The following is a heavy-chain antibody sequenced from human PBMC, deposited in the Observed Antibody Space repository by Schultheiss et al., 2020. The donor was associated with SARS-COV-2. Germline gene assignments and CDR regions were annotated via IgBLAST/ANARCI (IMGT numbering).Heavy chain of an antibody. CDR1: GFTFSSYG. CDR2: ISYDGSNK. D-gene: IGHD6-19*01. CDR3: AKDINSSGWYILRYYYYGMDV. V-gene: IGHV3-30*18. J-gene: IGHJ6*02. Sequence: GESLKISCAASGFTFSSYGMHWVRQAPGKGLEWVAVISYDGSNKYYADSVKGRFTISRDNSKNTLYLQMNSLRAEDTAVYYCAKDINSSGWYILRYYYYGMDVWGQGTTVTVSS.